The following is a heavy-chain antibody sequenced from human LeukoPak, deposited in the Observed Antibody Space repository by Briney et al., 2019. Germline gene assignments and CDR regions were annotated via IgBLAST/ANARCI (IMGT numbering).Heavy chain of an antibody. D-gene: IGHD5-12*01. CDR1: GYTFTGYY. Sequence: ASVKVSCKASGYTFTGYYMHWVRQAPGQGLEWMGWINPNSGGTNYAQKFQGRVTMTRDTSISTAYMELSRLRSDDTAVYYCARVLGDIVATIVYWGHGTLVTVSS. J-gene: IGHJ4*01. V-gene: IGHV1-2*02. CDR2: INPNSGGT. CDR3: ARVLGDIVATIVY.